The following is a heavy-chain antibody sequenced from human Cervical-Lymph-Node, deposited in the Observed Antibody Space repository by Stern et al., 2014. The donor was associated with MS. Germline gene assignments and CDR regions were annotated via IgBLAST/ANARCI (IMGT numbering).Heavy chain of an antibody. CDR2: INTNTGNP. V-gene: IGHV7-4-1*01. J-gene: IGHJ3*02. CDR1: EYSLTGNA. Sequence: QVQLVQSGSELKKPGASVKLSCKASEYSLTGNAVVWVRQAPGQGLEWMGWINTNTGNPTYAQGFTGRFVFSLDTSVTTAYYCARVQRFGVITHEAFDIWGQGTMVTVSA. CDR3: DI. D-gene: IGHD3-3*01.